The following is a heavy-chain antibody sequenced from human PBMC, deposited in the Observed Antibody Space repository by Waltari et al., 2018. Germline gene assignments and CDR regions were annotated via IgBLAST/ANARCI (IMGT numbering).Heavy chain of an antibody. V-gene: IGHV1-8*02. CDR3: ARERSIRPCDY. CDR2: MKPNSGTT. CDR1: GYTLSAYD. J-gene: IGHJ4*02. D-gene: IGHD4-17*01. Sequence: QVQLVQSGAEVKKPGASVKVSCKASGYTLSAYDTNWVRQDTGQGLERTGWMKPNSGTTSYAKKFEEGVTMTRDTSTSTAYLELTSLRSEDTAVYYCARERSIRPCDYWGQGTLVTVSS.